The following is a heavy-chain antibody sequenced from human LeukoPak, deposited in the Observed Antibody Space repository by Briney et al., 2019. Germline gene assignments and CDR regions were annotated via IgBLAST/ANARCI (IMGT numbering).Heavy chain of an antibody. Sequence: PGGSLILSWAASGFIVSNNYMSLVRQAPGKGLEWVSLIYSGGSTYYTDSVKGRFTISRDNSKNTLYLQMNSLRAEDTAVYYCARAPTVTAFFDCWGQGTLVTVSS. J-gene: IGHJ4*02. V-gene: IGHV3-53*01. D-gene: IGHD4-17*01. CDR2: IYSGGST. CDR3: ARAPTVTAFFDC. CDR1: GFIVSNNY.